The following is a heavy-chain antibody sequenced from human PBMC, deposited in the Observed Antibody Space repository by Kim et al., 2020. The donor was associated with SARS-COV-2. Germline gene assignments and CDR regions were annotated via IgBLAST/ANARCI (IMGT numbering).Heavy chain of an antibody. Sequence: ASVKVSCKASGYTFTGYYMHWVRQAPEQGQEWRGGYTTKSGGTRDAQKFQGRVTMTSDTSISTAYMELSLVRSDDTAVYYCAREGVEKGFDYWGQGTLVTVPS. CDR1: GYTFTGYY. V-gene: IGHV1-2*02. CDR3: AREGVEKGFDY. CDR2: YTTKSGGT. J-gene: IGHJ4*02. D-gene: IGHD2-15*01.